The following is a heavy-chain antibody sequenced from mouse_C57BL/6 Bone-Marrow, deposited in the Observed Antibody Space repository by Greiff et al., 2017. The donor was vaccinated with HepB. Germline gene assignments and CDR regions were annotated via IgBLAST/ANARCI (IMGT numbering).Heavy chain of an antibody. CDR2: ISSGGSYT. V-gene: IGHV5-6*01. J-gene: IGHJ2*01. D-gene: IGHD2-3*01. Sequence: EVKVVESGGDLVKPGGSLKLSCAASGFTFSSYGMSWVRQTPDKRLEWVATISSGGSYTYYPDSVKGRFTISRDNAKNTLYLQMSSLKSEDTAMYYWGRQGDGASFDYWGQGTTLTVSS. CDR3: GRQGDGASFDY. CDR1: GFTFSSYG.